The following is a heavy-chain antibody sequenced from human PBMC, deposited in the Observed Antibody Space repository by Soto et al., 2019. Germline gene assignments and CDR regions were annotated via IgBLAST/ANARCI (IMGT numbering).Heavy chain of an antibody. J-gene: IGHJ4*02. Sequence: ESGGGLVQPGGSLRLSCAASGFTFSSYAMSWVRQAPGKGLEWVSAISGSGGSTYYADSVKGRFTISRDNSKNTLYLQMNSLRAEDTAVYYCAKRPYCSGGSCYSRIFDYWGQGTLVTVSS. V-gene: IGHV3-23*01. CDR1: GFTFSSYA. CDR3: AKRPYCSGGSCYSRIFDY. CDR2: ISGSGGST. D-gene: IGHD2-15*01.